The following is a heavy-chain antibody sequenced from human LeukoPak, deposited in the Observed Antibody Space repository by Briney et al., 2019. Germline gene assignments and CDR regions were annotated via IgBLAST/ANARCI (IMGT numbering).Heavy chain of an antibody. CDR2: IYHSGST. V-gene: IGHV4-38-2*02. CDR1: GYSISSGYY. J-gene: IGHJ3*02. D-gene: IGHD6-13*01. Sequence: SETLSLTCTVSGYSISSGYYWGWIRQPPGKGLEWIGSIYHSGSTYYNPSLKSRVTISVDTSKNQFSLKLSSVTAADTAVYYCATYPSGTPRVEAFDIWGQGTMVTVSS. CDR3: ATYPSGTPRVEAFDI.